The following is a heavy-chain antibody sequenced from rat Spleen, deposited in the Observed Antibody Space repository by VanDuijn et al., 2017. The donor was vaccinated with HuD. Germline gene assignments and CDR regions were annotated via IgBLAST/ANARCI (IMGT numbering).Heavy chain of an antibody. Sequence: EVRLVESDGGLVQPGGSLKLSCAASGFTFSDYYMAWVRQAPTKGLEWVATISYDGSTTYYRDSVKGRFTISRDNAKSTLYLQMNSLRSEDTATYYCTRNNYFDYWGQGVMVTVSS. J-gene: IGHJ2*01. CDR2: ISYDGSTT. CDR3: TRNNYFDY. V-gene: IGHV5-29*01. CDR1: GFTFSDYY.